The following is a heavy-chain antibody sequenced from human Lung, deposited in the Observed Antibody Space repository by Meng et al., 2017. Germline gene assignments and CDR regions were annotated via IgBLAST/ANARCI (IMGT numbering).Heavy chain of an antibody. D-gene: IGHD3-16*01. Sequence: QVQRVQSGAAVKKPWDSVKVSCKATGYTFTGYYIHWVRQAPGKGLEWMGRINPKSGGTNYAQKFQGRVTMPRDTSISTAYIELSGLRSDDTAVYYCARGGSYSSDYWGQGTLVTVSS. CDR1: GYTFTGYY. V-gene: IGHV1-2*06. J-gene: IGHJ4*02. CDR2: INPKSGGT. CDR3: ARGGSYSSDY.